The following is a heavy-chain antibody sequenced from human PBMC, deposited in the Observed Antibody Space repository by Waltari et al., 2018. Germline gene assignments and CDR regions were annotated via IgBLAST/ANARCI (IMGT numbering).Heavy chain of an antibody. CDR1: GFTFTNYG. D-gene: IGHD3-10*01. CDR2: ISYDGSQK. J-gene: IGHJ6*03. Sequence: GHVVESGGGVVQPGRALSLSCAAAGFTFTNYGMHWVRQAPGKGLEWVAVISYDGSQKHYADSLKGRFTISRDNSKKTLYLEMNSLRTEDTAVYYCAKCGGLLWFKESRYMDVWGKGTTVTVSS. CDR3: AKCGGLLWFKESRYMDV. V-gene: IGHV3-30*18.